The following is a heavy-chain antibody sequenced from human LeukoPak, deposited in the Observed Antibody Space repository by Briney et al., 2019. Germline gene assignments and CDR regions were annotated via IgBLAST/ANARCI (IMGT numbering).Heavy chain of an antibody. D-gene: IGHD3-22*01. Sequence: GASVKVSCKASGYTFTSYYMHWVRQAPGQGLEWMGIINPSGGSTSYAQKFQGRVTMTRDTSTSTVYMELSSLRSEDTAVYYCARAPLDDYYDSSGYQIWGQGTLVTVSS. CDR3: ARAPLDDYYDSSGYQI. J-gene: IGHJ4*02. CDR1: GYTFTSYY. CDR2: INPSGGST. V-gene: IGHV1-46*01.